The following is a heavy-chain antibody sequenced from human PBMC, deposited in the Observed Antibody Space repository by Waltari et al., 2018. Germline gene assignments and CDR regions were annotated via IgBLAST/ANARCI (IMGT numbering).Heavy chain of an antibody. CDR2: ISSSSRNI. J-gene: IGHJ4*02. V-gene: IGHV3-48*04. CDR3: ARDPSGGIAAAGVDY. Sequence: EVQLVESGGGLVQPGGSLRLSCAASGFTFSSYSMNWVRQAPGKGLAWVSYISSSSRNIYYADSVKGRFTISRDNAKNSLYLQMNSLRAEDTAVYYCARDPSGGIAAAGVDYWGQGTLVTVSS. D-gene: IGHD6-13*01. CDR1: GFTFSSYS.